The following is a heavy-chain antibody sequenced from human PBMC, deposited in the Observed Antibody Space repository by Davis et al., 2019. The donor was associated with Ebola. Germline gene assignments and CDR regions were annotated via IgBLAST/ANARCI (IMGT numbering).Heavy chain of an antibody. CDR3: ARAIAPEAFDI. Sequence: ASVKVSCKASGYTFTGYYMHWVRQAPGQGLEWMGWINPNSGGTNYAQKFQGWVTMTRDTSNSTAYMELSRLRSDDTAVYYCARAIAPEAFDIWGQGTMVTVSS. CDR1: GYTFTGYY. V-gene: IGHV1-2*04. J-gene: IGHJ3*02. CDR2: INPNSGGT.